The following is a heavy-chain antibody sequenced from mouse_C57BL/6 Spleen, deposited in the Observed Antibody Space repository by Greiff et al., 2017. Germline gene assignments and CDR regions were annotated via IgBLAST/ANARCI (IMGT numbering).Heavy chain of an antibody. J-gene: IGHJ3*01. Sequence: QVQLQQPGAELVKPGASVKLSCKASGYTFTSYWMQWVKQRPGQGLEWIGEIDPSDSYTNYNQKFKGKATLTVDTSSSTAYMQLSSLPSEDSAVYYCARKGYYGYDEAWFAYWGQGTLVTVSA. V-gene: IGHV1-50*01. CDR3: ARKGYYGYDEAWFAY. D-gene: IGHD2-2*01. CDR1: GYTFTSYW. CDR2: IDPSDSYT.